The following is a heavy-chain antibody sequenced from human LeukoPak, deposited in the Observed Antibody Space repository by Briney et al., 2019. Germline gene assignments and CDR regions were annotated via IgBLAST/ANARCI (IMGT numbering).Heavy chain of an antibody. CDR2: MNPNSGNT. V-gene: IGHV1-8*01. D-gene: IGHD6-19*01. CDR1: GYTFTSYD. Sequence: ASVKVSCKASGYTFTSYDTNWVRQATGQGLEWMGWMNPNSGNTGYAQKLQGRVTMTTDTSTSTAYMELRSLRSDDTAVYYCARREQWLVGDDYWGQGTLVTVSS. CDR3: ARREQWLVGDDY. J-gene: IGHJ4*02.